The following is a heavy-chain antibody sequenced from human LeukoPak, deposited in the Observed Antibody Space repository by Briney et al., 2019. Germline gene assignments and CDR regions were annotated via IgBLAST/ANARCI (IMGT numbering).Heavy chain of an antibody. CDR3: ARVNSPYSSSYVY. CDR1: GYTFTGYY. CDR2: INPNSGGT. V-gene: IGHV1-2*02. Sequence: SVRVSCKPAGYTFTGYYMHWVRQAPGQGREWMGWINPNSGGTNYAQKFQGRVTMTRDTSISTAYMELSRLSSDATAVYYCARVNSPYSSSYVYWGQGTLVTVSS. D-gene: IGHD6-13*01. J-gene: IGHJ4*02.